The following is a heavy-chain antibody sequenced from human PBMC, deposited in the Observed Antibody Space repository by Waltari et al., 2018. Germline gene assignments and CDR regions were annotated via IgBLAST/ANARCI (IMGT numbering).Heavy chain of an antibody. CDR1: GGSISRYS. V-gene: IGHV4-4*09. D-gene: IGHD6-19*01. Sequence: QVQLQESGPGLVKPSETLSPACTASGGSISRYSWSWITQPPGKGLEWIGYIYTSGSTNYNPSLKSRVTISVDTSKNQFSLKLSSVTAADTAVYYCARVRGGWYYYYYYMDVWGKGTTVTVSS. CDR2: IYTSGST. CDR3: ARVRGGWYYYYYYMDV. J-gene: IGHJ6*03.